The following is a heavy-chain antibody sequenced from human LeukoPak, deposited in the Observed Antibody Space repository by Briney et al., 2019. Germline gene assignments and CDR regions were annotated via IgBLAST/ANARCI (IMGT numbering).Heavy chain of an antibody. Sequence: PRGSLSHSCASSGFTVSNNYMSWVRQAPGKGLEGVSVIYKVGNTFYVDFVNGKFTISRDNSKNTLYLPMKSLSAENTAFYYCARGLVVGGTGVWAFDIWGQGTMVTVSS. J-gene: IGHJ3*02. CDR2: IYKVGNT. V-gene: IGHV3-66*01. D-gene: IGHD1-26*01. CDR3: ARGLVVGGTGVWAFDI. CDR1: GFTVSNNY.